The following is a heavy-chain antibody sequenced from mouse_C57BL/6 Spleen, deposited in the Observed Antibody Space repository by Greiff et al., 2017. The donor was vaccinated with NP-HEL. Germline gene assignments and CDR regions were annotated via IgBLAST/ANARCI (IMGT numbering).Heavy chain of an antibody. J-gene: IGHJ2*01. Sequence: EVQLQQSVAELVRPGASVKLSCTASGFNIKNTYMHWVKQRPEQGLEWIGRIDPANGNTQYAPKFQGKATITSDTSSNTAYLQLSSLTSEDTAIYYCARYDGYSSYYFDYWGQGTTLTVSS. CDR2: IDPANGNT. CDR1: GFNIKNTY. V-gene: IGHV14-3*01. CDR3: ARYDGYSSYYFDY. D-gene: IGHD2-3*01.